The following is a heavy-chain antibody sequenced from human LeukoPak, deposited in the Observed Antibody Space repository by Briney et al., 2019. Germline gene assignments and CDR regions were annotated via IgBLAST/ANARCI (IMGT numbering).Heavy chain of an antibody. Sequence: ASVTVSCKASGYTFTGYYMHWVRQAPGQGLEWMGWINPNSGGTNYAQKLQGRVTMTTDTSTSTAYMELRSLRSDDTAVYYCARLGIYGDAFDIWGQGTMVTVSS. CDR2: INPNSGGT. J-gene: IGHJ3*02. D-gene: IGHD3-16*01. CDR3: ARLGIYGDAFDI. CDR1: GYTFTGYY. V-gene: IGHV1-2*02.